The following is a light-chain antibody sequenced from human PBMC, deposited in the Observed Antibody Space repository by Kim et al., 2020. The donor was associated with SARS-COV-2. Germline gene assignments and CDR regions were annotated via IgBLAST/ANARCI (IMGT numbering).Light chain of an antibody. J-gene: IGKJ4*01. V-gene: IGKV3-20*01. CDR1: QPVNNNF. Sequence: LSPVKRATLSCRASQPVNNNFLAWYQQKPGQPPRLLIYGASTRATGIPDRFSGSGSGTDFILTLSRLEPEDFAVYYCQQYGESLTFGGGTKVDIK. CDR2: GAS. CDR3: QQYGESLT.